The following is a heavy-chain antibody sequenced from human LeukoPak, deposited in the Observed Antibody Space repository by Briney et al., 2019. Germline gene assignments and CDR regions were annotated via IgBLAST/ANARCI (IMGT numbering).Heavy chain of an antibody. CDR3: ARGRYDSGGLYFYY. D-gene: IGHD3-22*01. CDR2: IYHSGST. J-gene: IGHJ4*02. V-gene: IGHV4-34*01. Sequence: SETLSLTCAVYGGSFSGYYWSWVRQPPGKGLEWIGEIYHSGSTNYNPSLKSRVTISLDASKNQFSVKLTSVSAADTAVYYCARGRYDSGGLYFYYWGQGTLVAVSS. CDR1: GGSFSGYY.